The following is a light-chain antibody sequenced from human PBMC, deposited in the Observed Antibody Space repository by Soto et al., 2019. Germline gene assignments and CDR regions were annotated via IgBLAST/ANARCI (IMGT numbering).Light chain of an antibody. CDR2: KAS. CDR3: HQYYSYPWM. Sequence: DIQMTQSPSTLSASVGDRVTITCRASQSISNWLAWYQQKPGKAPYLLIYKASSLQSGVPSRFSGSASGTEFSLTISCLQPDDFASYYCHQYYSYPWMFGQGTKVEIK. V-gene: IGKV1-5*03. J-gene: IGKJ1*01. CDR1: QSISNW.